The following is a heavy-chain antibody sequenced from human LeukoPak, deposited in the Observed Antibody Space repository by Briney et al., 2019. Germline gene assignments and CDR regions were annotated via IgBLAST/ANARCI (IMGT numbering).Heavy chain of an antibody. CDR1: GFTFSSYA. D-gene: IGHD3-22*01. V-gene: IGHV3-30-3*01. J-gene: IGHJ4*02. CDR3: ARPFYDSSGYYFL. Sequence: GGSLRLSCAASGFTFSSYAMHWVRQAPGKGLEWVAVISYDGSNKYYADSVKGRFTISRDNSKYTLYLQMNSLRAEDTAVYYCARPFYDSSGYYFLWGQGTLVTVSS. CDR2: ISYDGSNK.